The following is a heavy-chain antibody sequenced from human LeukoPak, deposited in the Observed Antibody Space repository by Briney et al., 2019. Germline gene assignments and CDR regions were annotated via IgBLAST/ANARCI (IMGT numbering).Heavy chain of an antibody. J-gene: IGHJ5*02. CDR1: GYTFTSYG. Sequence: ASVKVSCKASGYTFTSYGISWVRQAPGQGLEWMGWINPNSGGTNYAQKFQGRATMTRDTSISTAYMELSRLRSDDTAVYYCARVPRKYSSSWYDWFDPWGQGTLVTVSS. CDR2: INPNSGGT. V-gene: IGHV1-2*02. CDR3: ARVPRKYSSSWYDWFDP. D-gene: IGHD6-13*01.